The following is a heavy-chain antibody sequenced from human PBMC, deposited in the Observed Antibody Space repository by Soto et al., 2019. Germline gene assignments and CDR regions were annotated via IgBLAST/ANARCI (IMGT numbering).Heavy chain of an antibody. CDR3: AKDFSGWQHDAFDI. D-gene: IGHD6-19*01. CDR2: ISGSGEST. J-gene: IGHJ3*02. CDR1: GFTFSSYD. Sequence: GGSLRLSCAASGFTFSSYDMSWVRQAPGKGLEWVSGISGSGESTYNADSVKGRFTISRDNSKNTLYLQMNSLRAEDTAVYYCAKDFSGWQHDAFDIWGQGTMVTVSS. V-gene: IGHV3-23*01.